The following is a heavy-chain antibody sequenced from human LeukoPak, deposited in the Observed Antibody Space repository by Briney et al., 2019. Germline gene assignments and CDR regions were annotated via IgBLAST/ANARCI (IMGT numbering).Heavy chain of an antibody. CDR2: ISSSSSTI. V-gene: IGHV3-48*01. Sequence: ESGRSLRLSCAASGFTFSSYSMLWVRQAPGKGLEWVSYISSSSSTIYYADSVKGRFTISRDNAKNSLYLQMNTLRAEDTAVYYCARDRHKYNYDSGGYPPYWGQGTLVTVSS. CDR1: GFTFSSYS. D-gene: IGHD3-22*01. CDR3: ARDRHKYNYDSGGYPPY. J-gene: IGHJ4*02.